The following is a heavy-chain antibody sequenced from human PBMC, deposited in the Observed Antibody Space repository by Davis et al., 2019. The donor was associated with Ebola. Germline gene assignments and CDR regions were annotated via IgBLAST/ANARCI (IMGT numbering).Heavy chain of an antibody. CDR1: GESFSDYY. J-gene: IGHJ4*02. Sequence: SETLSLTCAVYGESFSDYYWTWIRQPPGKGLEWVGEINHSGSTIYNASLKSRVTISVDTSKKHFSLKLGSVTAADTAVYYCARGSQWLGPDYWGQGTLVTVSS. CDR3: ARGSQWLGPDY. D-gene: IGHD6-19*01. V-gene: IGHV4-34*01. CDR2: INHSGST.